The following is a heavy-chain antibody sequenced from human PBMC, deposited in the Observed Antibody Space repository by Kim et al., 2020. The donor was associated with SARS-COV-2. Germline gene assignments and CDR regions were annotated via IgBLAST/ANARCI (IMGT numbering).Heavy chain of an antibody. CDR2: SRNNANNYAT. CDR3: ARVDCNGGSCYSGFDY. J-gene: IGHJ4*02. Sequence: GGSLRLSCAASGFTFSAHYMDWVRQAPGKGLEWVGRSRNNANNYATHYAASVQGRFTVSRDDSRNSLYLQMNSLTPEDTAVYYCARVDCNGGSCYSGFDYWGQGTLVTVSS. CDR1: GFTFSAHY. D-gene: IGHD2-15*01. V-gene: IGHV3-72*01.